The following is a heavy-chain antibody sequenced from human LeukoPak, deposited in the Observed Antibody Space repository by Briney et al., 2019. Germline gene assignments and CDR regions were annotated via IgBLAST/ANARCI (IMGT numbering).Heavy chain of an antibody. CDR1: GFHFSSYA. Sequence: GSLELSCAASGFHFSSYAMGWVRPAPGEGLEGVSAISGSGGSTYYADSVKGRFTISRDNSKNTLYLQMNSLRAEDTAVYYCARVGLWFGEPHYYYGMDVWGQGTTVTVSS. D-gene: IGHD3-10*01. V-gene: IGHV3-23*01. CDR3: ARVGLWFGEPHYYYGMDV. CDR2: ISGSGGST. J-gene: IGHJ6*02.